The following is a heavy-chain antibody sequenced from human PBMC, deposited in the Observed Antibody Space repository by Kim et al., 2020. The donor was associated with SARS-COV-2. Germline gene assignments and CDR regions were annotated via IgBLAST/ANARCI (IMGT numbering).Heavy chain of an antibody. CDR2: ISGSGGST. CDR1: GFTFSSYA. V-gene: IGHV3-23*01. Sequence: GGSLRLSCAASGFTFSSYAMSWVRQAPGKGLEWVSAISGSGGSTYYADSVKGRFTISRDNSKNTLYLQMNSLRAEDTAVYYCAKAAELTTVTTCSFDYWGQGTLVTVSS. J-gene: IGHJ4*02. CDR3: AKAAELTTVTTCSFDY. D-gene: IGHD4-17*01.